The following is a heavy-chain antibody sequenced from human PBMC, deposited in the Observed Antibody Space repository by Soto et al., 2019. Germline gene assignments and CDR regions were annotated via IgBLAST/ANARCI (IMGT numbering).Heavy chain of an antibody. D-gene: IGHD3-10*01. Sequence: GESLKISCKGSGYSFTSHWIGWVRQMPGKGLEWMGIIYPGDSATRFSPSFQGQVTISADKSLSTAYLQWSSLKASDTAMYYCARHSGSGSYYRSEIYYGMDVWGQGTTVTSP. J-gene: IGHJ6*02. CDR3: ARHSGSGSYYRSEIYYGMDV. V-gene: IGHV5-51*01. CDR1: GYSFTSHW. CDR2: IYPGDSAT.